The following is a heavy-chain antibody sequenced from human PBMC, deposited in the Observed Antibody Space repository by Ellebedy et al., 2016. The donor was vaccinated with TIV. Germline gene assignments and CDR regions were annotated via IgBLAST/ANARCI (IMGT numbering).Heavy chain of an antibody. D-gene: IGHD1-26*01. J-gene: IGHJ4*02. CDR1: GFTFSGSG. Sequence: GESLKIPCAASGFTFSGSGMHWVRQAPGKGLEWVAVTWSAGSNKFYAESVKGRFTISRYNSKNTFYLQMNSLRVEDTALYYCAREGSGSHFDFWGQGTLVIVSS. CDR2: TWSAGSNK. V-gene: IGHV3-33*01. CDR3: AREGSGSHFDF.